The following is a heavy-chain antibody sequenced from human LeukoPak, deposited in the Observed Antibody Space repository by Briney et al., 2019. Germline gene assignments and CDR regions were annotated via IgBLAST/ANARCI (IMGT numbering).Heavy chain of an antibody. V-gene: IGHV3-21*01. CDR1: GFTFSTYG. Sequence: PGGTLRLSCEASGFTFSTYGMSWVRQAPGKGLEWVSFISSSGSSIYYEDSLKGRFTISRDNAKNSLYLQMNSLRAEDTAVYYCAIERYFDWLSSREFDYWGQGTLVTVSS. CDR3: AIERYFDWLSSREFDY. CDR2: ISSSGSSI. J-gene: IGHJ4*02. D-gene: IGHD3-9*01.